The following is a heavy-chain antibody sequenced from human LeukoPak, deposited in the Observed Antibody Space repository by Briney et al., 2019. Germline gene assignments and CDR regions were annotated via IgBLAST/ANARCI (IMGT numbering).Heavy chain of an antibody. D-gene: IGHD5-12*01. CDR1: GYTFTGYY. Sequence: ASVKVSCKASGYTFTGYYMHWVRQAPGQGLEWMGWINPNSGGTNYAQKFQGRVTMTRDTSISTAYMELSRLRPEDTALYYCATNGGGDSGYGNFDYWGQGTLVTVSS. CDR2: INPNSGGT. CDR3: ATNGGGDSGYGNFDY. J-gene: IGHJ4*02. V-gene: IGHV1-2*02.